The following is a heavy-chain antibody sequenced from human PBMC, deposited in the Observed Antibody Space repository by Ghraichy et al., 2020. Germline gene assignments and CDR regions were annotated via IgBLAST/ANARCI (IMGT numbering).Heavy chain of an antibody. CDR1: GGSINNSPYY. Sequence: SEILSLTCTVSGGSINNSPYYWGWIRQPPGKGLEWIASIYYSGSTYYNPSLKSRVTISVDTSKNQFSLRLTSVTAADTAVYYCARGIRFLELDYWGQGTLVTVSS. V-gene: IGHV4-39*01. J-gene: IGHJ4*02. D-gene: IGHD3-3*01. CDR3: ARGIRFLELDY. CDR2: IYYSGST.